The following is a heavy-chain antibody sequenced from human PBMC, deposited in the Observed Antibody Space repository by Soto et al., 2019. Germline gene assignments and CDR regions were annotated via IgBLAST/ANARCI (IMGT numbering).Heavy chain of an antibody. Sequence: LRLSCAASGFTFSSYAMHWVRQAPGKGLEWVAVISYDGSNKYYADSVKGRFTISRDNSKNTLYLQMNSLRAEDTAVYYCARDDYDFWSGYTSGHYYYYGMDVWGQGTTVTVS. J-gene: IGHJ6*02. CDR3: ARDDYDFWSGYTSGHYYYYGMDV. CDR2: ISYDGSNK. CDR1: GFTFSSYA. D-gene: IGHD3-3*01. V-gene: IGHV3-30-3*01.